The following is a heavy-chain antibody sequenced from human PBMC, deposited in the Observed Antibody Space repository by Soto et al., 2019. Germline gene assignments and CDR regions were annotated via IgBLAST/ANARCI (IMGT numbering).Heavy chain of an antibody. Sequence: PSETLSLTCTVSGGSIISSRYYWGWIRQPPGKGLEWIGSIYYSGLTYYNPSLKSRVTISIDKSKNQFSLKTNSVTAADTAVYYCARAVYCTTANCWDDFHYYNIDVWGQGTAVTVSS. CDR1: GGSIISSRYY. J-gene: IGHJ6*02. CDR3: ARAVYCTTANCWDDFHYYNIDV. D-gene: IGHD2-2*01. CDR2: IYYSGLT. V-gene: IGHV4-39*07.